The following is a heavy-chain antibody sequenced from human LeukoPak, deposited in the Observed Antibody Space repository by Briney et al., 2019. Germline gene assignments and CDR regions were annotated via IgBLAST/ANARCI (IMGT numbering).Heavy chain of an antibody. CDR3: ARRWNYGRNYYIDV. Sequence: PSETLSLTCAVYGGSFSGYYWSWIRQPPGKGLEWIGEINHSGSTNYNPSLMSRVTVSVDTSKNQFSLRLTSVTATDTAVYYCARRWNYGRNYYIDVWGKGPTVSVSS. CDR2: INHSGST. J-gene: IGHJ6*03. D-gene: IGHD1-7*01. CDR1: GGSFSGYY. V-gene: IGHV4-34*01.